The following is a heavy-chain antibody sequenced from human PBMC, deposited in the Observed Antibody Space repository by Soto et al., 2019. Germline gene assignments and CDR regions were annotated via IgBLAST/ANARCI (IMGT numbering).Heavy chain of an antibody. D-gene: IGHD3-22*01. Sequence: QVQLVQSGAEVKESGASVKVSCKASGYTFTNYGVAWVRRAPGQGLEWMGWISGSNGDTKYAQNLQNRVSLTTDTSTNTAYMELRSLRPDDTAIYFCGRGGLVVSGTYDYWGQGTLVTVSS. CDR1: GYTFTNYG. CDR3: GRGGLVVSGTYDY. J-gene: IGHJ4*02. V-gene: IGHV1-18*01. CDR2: ISGSNGDT.